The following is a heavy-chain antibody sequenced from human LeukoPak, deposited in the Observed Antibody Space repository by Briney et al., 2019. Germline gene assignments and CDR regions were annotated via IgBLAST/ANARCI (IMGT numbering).Heavy chain of an antibody. CDR2: IDTSGST. D-gene: IGHD3-22*01. V-gene: IGHV4-61*02. Sequence: SQTLSLTCTVSGGSIGSVTYFWTWIRQPAGKGLEWIGRIDTSGSTNYNPSLKSRVTISVDTSKNQFSLKLCFVTAADTAVYYCARVAYYYDNSGYHYYFDYWGQGTLVTVSS. J-gene: IGHJ4*02. CDR1: GGSIGSVTYF. CDR3: ARVAYYYDNSGYHYYFDY.